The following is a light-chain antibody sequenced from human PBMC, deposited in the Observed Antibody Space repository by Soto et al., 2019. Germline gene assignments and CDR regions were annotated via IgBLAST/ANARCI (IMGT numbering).Light chain of an antibody. V-gene: IGKV1-33*01. CDR3: QQCGNLPPT. J-gene: IGKJ4*01. CDR1: QDISNH. CDR2: GAY. Sequence: DIQMTQSPSSLSASVGDRVTITCQASQDISNHLNWYQQTSGKAPKLLIYGAYNLETGVPSRFTGGQSGKHFTFPITSLQPEDVATYFCQQCGNLPPTFGGGTKVEI.